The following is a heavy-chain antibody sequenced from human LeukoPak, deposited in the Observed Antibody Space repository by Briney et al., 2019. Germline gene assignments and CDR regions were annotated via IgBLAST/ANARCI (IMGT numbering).Heavy chain of an antibody. J-gene: IGHJ2*01. V-gene: IGHV4-4*07. CDR1: GGSISGYY. D-gene: IGHD4-23*01. CDR2: IYTSGST. Sequence: PSETLSLTCTVSGGSISGYYWSWIRQPAGKGLEWIGRIYTSGSTNYNPSLKSRVTMSVDTSKNQFSLNLSSVTAADTAVYHCARQHGGTNRCFDLWGRGTLVTVSS. CDR3: ARQHGGTNRCFDL.